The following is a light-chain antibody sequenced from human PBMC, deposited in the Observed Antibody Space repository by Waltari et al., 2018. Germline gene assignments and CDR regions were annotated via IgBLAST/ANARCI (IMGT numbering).Light chain of an antibody. Sequence: DVVMTQSPLSLPVTLGQPASISCRSSQSLVYSDGNTYLNWFHQRPGQSPRRLIDEVSRRDSGVPDRFSGSGSGTDFTLKISRVEAEDVGVYYCMQETHWPLTFGGGTKVEIK. CDR3: MQETHWPLT. V-gene: IGKV2-30*01. J-gene: IGKJ4*01. CDR1: QSLVYSDGNTY. CDR2: EVS.